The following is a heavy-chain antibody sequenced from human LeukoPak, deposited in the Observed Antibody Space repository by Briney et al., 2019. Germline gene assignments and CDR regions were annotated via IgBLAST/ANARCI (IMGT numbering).Heavy chain of an antibody. CDR1: GDSINNYY. CDR2: IYFSGST. Sequence: TSETLSLTCTISGDSINNYYWSWVRQPPEKGLEWIGYIYFSGSTNYNPSLKNRVTISLDTSKNQFSLRLTSVTAADTAVYYCAFGSHIVDTVWDAFDIWGQGTMVTVSS. V-gene: IGHV4-59*01. D-gene: IGHD2-15*01. J-gene: IGHJ3*02. CDR3: AFGSHIVDTVWDAFDI.